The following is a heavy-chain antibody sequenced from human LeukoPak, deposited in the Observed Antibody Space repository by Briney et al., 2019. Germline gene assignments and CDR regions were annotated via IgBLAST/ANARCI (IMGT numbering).Heavy chain of an antibody. D-gene: IGHD2-2*01. J-gene: IGHJ5*02. CDR2: ISYDGSNK. Sequence: GGSLRLSCAASGFTFSSYAMHWVRQAPGKGLEWVAVISYDGSNKYYADSVKGRFTISRDNSKNTLYLQMNSLGAEDTAVYYCARDHIVVVPAATRWFDPWGQGTLVTVSS. CDR1: GFTFSSYA. CDR3: ARDHIVVVPAATRWFDP. V-gene: IGHV3-30-3*01.